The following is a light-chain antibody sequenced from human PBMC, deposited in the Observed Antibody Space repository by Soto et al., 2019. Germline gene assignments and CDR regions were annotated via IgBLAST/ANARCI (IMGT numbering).Light chain of an antibody. J-gene: IGKJ1*01. Sequence: DIQMTQSPSSLSASVGDRVTITCRASQDISTYLAWYQQKPGKVPKLLIYAASTLQLGVPSRFSGSASGTDFTLTISSLQPEDVAAYYCQRYNDASTFGQGTRVEIK. V-gene: IGKV1-27*01. CDR2: AAS. CDR1: QDISTY. CDR3: QRYNDAST.